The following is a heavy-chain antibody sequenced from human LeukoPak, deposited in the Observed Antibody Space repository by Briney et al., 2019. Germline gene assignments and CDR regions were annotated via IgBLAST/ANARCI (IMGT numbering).Heavy chain of an antibody. V-gene: IGHV1-18*04. J-gene: IGHJ2*01. Sequence: GASVKVSCKASGYTFINYGFSWVRQAPGQGLEWMGWMSGYNGNTNYLQRFQGRVTMTTDTSTNTVYMELRSLRSDDTAVYYCARLSTNSRVGGYDPQWYFDLWGRGTLVTVSS. CDR3: ARLSTNSRVGGYDPQWYFDL. CDR2: MSGYNGNT. CDR1: GYTFINYG. D-gene: IGHD5-12*01.